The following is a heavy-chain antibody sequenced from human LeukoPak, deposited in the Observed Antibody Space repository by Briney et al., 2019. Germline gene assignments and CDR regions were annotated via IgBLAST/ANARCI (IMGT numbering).Heavy chain of an antibody. CDR1: GFTFSNYE. J-gene: IGHJ4*02. Sequence: PGGSLRLSCAASGFTFSNYEMNWVRQAPGKGLEWVSSISSSSSYIYYADSVKGRFTISRDNAKNSLYLQMNSLRAEDTAVYYCARLTTTVTTPFDYWGQGTLVTVSS. D-gene: IGHD4-17*01. CDR3: ARLTTTVTTPFDY. CDR2: ISSSSSYI. V-gene: IGHV3-21*01.